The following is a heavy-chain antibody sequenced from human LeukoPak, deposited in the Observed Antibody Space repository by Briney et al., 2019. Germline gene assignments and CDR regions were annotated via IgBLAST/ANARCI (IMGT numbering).Heavy chain of an antibody. Sequence: SETLSLTCTVSGGTISSYYWSWIRQPPGKGLEWIGYIYYSGSTNYNPSLKSRVTISVDTSKNQFSLKLSSVTAADTAVYYCARHGSGSWPIDYWGQGTLVTVSS. D-gene: IGHD6-13*01. CDR2: IYYSGST. V-gene: IGHV4-59*08. J-gene: IGHJ4*02. CDR3: ARHGSGSWPIDY. CDR1: GGTISSYY.